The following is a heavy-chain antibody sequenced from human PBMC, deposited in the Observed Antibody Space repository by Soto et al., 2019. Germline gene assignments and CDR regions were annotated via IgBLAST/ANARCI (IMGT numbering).Heavy chain of an antibody. CDR2: ISWNSGST. D-gene: IGHD6-13*01. Sequence: EVQLVESGGGLVQPGRSLRLSCAASGFAFDDYAMHWVRQAPGKGLEWVSGISWNSGSTGYAHSVKGRFTISRDNAKKSLYLQMNSLRAEDTALYYCGKDIVSNWPNWNVTFDIWGQGTMVTVSS. V-gene: IGHV3-9*01. CDR3: GKDIVSNWPNWNVTFDI. CDR1: GFAFDDYA. J-gene: IGHJ3*02.